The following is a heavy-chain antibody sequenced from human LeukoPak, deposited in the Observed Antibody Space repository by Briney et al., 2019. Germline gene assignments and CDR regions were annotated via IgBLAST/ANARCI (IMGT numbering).Heavy chain of an antibody. J-gene: IGHJ6*03. V-gene: IGHV3-23*01. CDR3: AKLGGHPLHNYYVGV. CDR2: ILDSGYST. Sequence: GGSLRLSCAASGFPFSSYAMSWVRQAPGKGLAWVSGILDSGYSTYYANSVKGRFTISRDNSNNPLYLQMNSLRAEDTAVYYCAKLGGHPLHNYYVGVWGKGTTVAVSS. D-gene: IGHD3-16*01. CDR1: GFPFSSYA.